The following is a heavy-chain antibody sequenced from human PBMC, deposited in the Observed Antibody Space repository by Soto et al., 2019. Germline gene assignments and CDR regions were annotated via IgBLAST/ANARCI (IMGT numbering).Heavy chain of an antibody. J-gene: IGHJ4*02. CDR2: ISYDGSNK. CDR1: GFTFSSYG. CDR3: AKDIRFLEWLLADY. Sequence: GGSLRLSCAASGFTFSSYGMHWVRQAPGKGLEWVAVISYDGSNKYYADSVKGRFTISRDNSKNTLYLQMNSLRAEDTAVYYCAKDIRFLEWLLADYWGQGTLVTVSS. D-gene: IGHD3-3*01. V-gene: IGHV3-30*18.